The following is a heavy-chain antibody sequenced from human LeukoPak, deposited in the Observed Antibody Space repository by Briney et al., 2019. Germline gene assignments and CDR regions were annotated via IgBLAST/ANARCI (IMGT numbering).Heavy chain of an antibody. CDR3: ARDPLVVPAAPQDY. J-gene: IGHJ4*02. CDR2: INSDGSST. CDR1: GFTFSSYW. D-gene: IGHD2-2*01. Sequence: GGSLRLSCAASGFTFSSYWMPWVRQAPGKGLVWVSRINSDGSSTSYADSVKGRFTISRDNAKNTLYLQMNSLRAEDTAVYYCARDPLVVPAAPQDYWGQGTLVTVSS. V-gene: IGHV3-74*01.